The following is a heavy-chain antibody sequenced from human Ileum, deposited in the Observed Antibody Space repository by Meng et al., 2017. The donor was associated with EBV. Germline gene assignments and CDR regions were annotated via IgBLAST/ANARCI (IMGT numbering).Heavy chain of an antibody. CDR1: GGSISRSSW. CDR2: TSHSGST. D-gene: IGHD3-22*01. CDR3: ASSDYYRSDY. J-gene: IGHJ4*02. V-gene: IGHV4-4*02. Sequence: QVEVRESGPGLGKPSETLSLTCAVSGGSISRSSWWSWVRQPPGKGLEWIGETSHSGSTNYSPSLKSRVTISLDKSKNQLSLKLNSVTAADTAVYYCASSDYYRSDYWGQGTLVTVSS.